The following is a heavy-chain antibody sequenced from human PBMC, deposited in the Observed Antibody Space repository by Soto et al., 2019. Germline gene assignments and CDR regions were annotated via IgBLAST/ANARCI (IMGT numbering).Heavy chain of an antibody. Sequence: QVQLVQSGAEVKKPGASVKVSCKASGYTFTSYGISWVRQAPGQGLEWMGWISAYNGNTNYAQKLQGRGTMTTDTSTSTAYMELRSLRSDDTAVYYCARDRRYYGSGSNYYSGMDVWGQGTTVTVSS. D-gene: IGHD3-10*01. CDR3: ARDRRYYGSGSNYYSGMDV. CDR2: ISAYNGNT. J-gene: IGHJ6*02. CDR1: GYTFTSYG. V-gene: IGHV1-18*01.